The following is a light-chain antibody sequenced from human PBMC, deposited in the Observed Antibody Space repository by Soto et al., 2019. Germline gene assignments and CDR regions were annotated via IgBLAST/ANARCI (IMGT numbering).Light chain of an antibody. V-gene: IGKV2-28*01. Sequence: DIVITHSPLSLPVTPGEPASISCRCSQSLLHSNGYNYLDWYLQKPGQSPQLLIYLGSNRASGVPDRFSGSGSGTDFTLKISRVEAEDVGVYYCMQALQTPPTLGQGTKVDIK. J-gene: IGKJ1*01. CDR2: LGS. CDR1: QSLLHSNGYNY. CDR3: MQALQTPPT.